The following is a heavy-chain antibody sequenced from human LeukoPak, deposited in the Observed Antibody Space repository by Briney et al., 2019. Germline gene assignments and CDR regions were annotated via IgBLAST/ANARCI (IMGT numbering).Heavy chain of an antibody. D-gene: IGHD3-22*01. CDR2: IIPIFGTA. J-gene: IGHJ4*02. CDR3: AGGSGYYYYFDY. Sequence: SVKGSCKASGGTFSSYAISWVRQAPGQGLEWMGGIIPIFGTANYAQKFQGRVTITADESTSTAYMELSSLRSEDTAVYYCAGGSGYYYYFDYWGQGTLVTVSS. CDR1: GGTFSSYA. V-gene: IGHV1-69*13.